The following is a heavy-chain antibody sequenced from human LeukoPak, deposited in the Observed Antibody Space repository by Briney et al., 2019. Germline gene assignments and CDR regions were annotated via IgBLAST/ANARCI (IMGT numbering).Heavy chain of an antibody. Sequence: GASVKVSCTVSGYTLTELSMHWVRQAPGKGLEWMGGFDPEDGETIYAQKFQGRVTMTEDTSTDTAYMELSSLRSEDTAVYYCATDSPRIQLWYFAYYGMDVWGQGTTVTVSS. J-gene: IGHJ6*02. D-gene: IGHD5-18*01. CDR2: FDPEDGET. CDR3: ATDSPRIQLWYFAYYGMDV. CDR1: GYTLTELS. V-gene: IGHV1-24*01.